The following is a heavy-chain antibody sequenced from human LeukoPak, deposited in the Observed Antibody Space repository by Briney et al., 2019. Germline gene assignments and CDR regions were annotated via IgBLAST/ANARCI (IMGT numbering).Heavy chain of an antibody. J-gene: IGHJ6*02. CDR3: TKDMEWGMDV. D-gene: IGHD3-3*01. V-gene: IGHV3-43*01. CDR2: IGWDGTNI. CDR1: GFTFDRHT. Sequence: GGSLRLSCAASGFTFDRHTMHWVRQPPGKGPEWVSLIGWDGTNIDYADSVKGRFTISRDNSKNFVYLQMHSLRAEDTALYYCTKDMEWGMDVWGQGTTVIVSS.